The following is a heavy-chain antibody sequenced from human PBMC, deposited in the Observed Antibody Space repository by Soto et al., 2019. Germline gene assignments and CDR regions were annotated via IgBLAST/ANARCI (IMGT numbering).Heavy chain of an antibody. CDR3: AKEKRERQQLVLYYYYYYMDV. CDR1: GFTFSSYA. J-gene: IGHJ6*03. CDR2: ISGSGGST. Sequence: GGSLRLSCAASGFTFSSYAMSWVCQAPGKGLEWVSAISGSGGSTYYADSVKGRFTISRDNSKNTLYLQMNSLRAEDTAVYYCAKEKRERQQLVLYYYYYYMDVWGKGTTVTVSS. V-gene: IGHV3-23*01. D-gene: IGHD6-13*01.